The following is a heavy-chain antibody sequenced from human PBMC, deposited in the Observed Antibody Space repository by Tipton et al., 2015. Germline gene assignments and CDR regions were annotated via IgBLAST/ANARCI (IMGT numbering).Heavy chain of an antibody. D-gene: IGHD1-7*01. Sequence: TLSLTCTVSGDSIRSYYWNWIRQPPGKRLEWIGYIYYSGSTNYNPALKSRLTISLDTSKNQFSLKLSSVTSADTAVYYCARDHWNYLLPYYYGMGVWGQGTTVTVSS. CDR1: GDSIRSYY. J-gene: IGHJ6*02. V-gene: IGHV4-59*01. CDR2: IYYSGST. CDR3: ARDHWNYLLPYYYGMGV.